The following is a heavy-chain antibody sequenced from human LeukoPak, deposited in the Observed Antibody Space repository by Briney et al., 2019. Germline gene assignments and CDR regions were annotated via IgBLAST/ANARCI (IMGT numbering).Heavy chain of an antibody. Sequence: GGSLRLSCAVSGFTFSSYSMNWVRQAPGKGLEWVSYISSSSRIYYAESVRGRFTISRDNSKDTLFLQMNSLRAEDTAIYYCARDMQLSTWGLGTMVTVSS. J-gene: IGHJ3*01. D-gene: IGHD3-16*02. CDR3: ARDMQLST. V-gene: IGHV3-48*01. CDR1: GFTFSSYS. CDR2: ISSSSRI.